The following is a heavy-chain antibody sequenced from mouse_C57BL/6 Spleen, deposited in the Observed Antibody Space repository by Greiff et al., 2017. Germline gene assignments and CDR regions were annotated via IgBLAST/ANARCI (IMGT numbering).Heavy chain of an antibody. CDR3: VFIYYGNSWYFDV. CDR1: GFSFNTYA. V-gene: IGHV10-1*01. Sequence: EVKLVESGGGLVQPKGSLKLSCAASGFSFNTYAMNWVRQAPGKGLEWVARIRSKSNNYATYYADSVKDRFTISRDDSESMLYLQMNNLKTEDTAMYYCVFIYYGNSWYFDVWGTGTTVTVSS. J-gene: IGHJ1*03. D-gene: IGHD2-1*01. CDR2: IRSKSNNYAT.